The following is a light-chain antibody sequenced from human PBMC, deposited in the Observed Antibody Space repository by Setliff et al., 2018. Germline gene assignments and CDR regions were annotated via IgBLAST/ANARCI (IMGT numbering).Light chain of an antibody. J-gene: IGLJ3*02. CDR3: CSSYASSSILV. Sequence: SALTQPASVSGSPGQSITISCTGTGSDVGSSNLVSWYQHHPGKAPKLIIYEVNKRSSGVSNHFSGSKSDNTASLTISGLQAEDEADYYRCSSYASSSILVFGGGTKVTVL. CDR2: EVN. V-gene: IGLV2-23*02. CDR1: GSDVGSSNL.